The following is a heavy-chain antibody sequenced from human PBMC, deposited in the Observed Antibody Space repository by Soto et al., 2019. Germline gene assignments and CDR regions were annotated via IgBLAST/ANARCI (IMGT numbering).Heavy chain of an antibody. V-gene: IGHV1-69*13. D-gene: IGHD3-22*01. Sequence: WASVKVSCKASGGTFSSYAISWVRQAPGQGLEWMGGIIPIFGTANYAQKFQGRVTITADESTSTAYMELSSLRSEDTAVYYCARDLVYYYDSSGYYSENYYGMDVWGQGTTVTVSS. CDR3: ARDLVYYYDSSGYYSENYYGMDV. J-gene: IGHJ6*02. CDR2: IIPIFGTA. CDR1: GGTFSSYA.